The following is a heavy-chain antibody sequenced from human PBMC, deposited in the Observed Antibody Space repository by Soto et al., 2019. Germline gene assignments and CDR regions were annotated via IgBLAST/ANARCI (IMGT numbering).Heavy chain of an antibody. Sequence: ASVKVSCKASGYTFTGYYMHWVRQAPGQGLEWMGWINPNSGGTNYAQKFQGRVTMTRDTSISTAYMELSRLRSDDTAVYYCATRAPYYYDSSGSLFDPWGQGTLVTVSS. CDR1: GYTFTGYY. V-gene: IGHV1-2*02. CDR2: INPNSGGT. CDR3: ATRAPYYYDSSGSLFDP. J-gene: IGHJ5*02. D-gene: IGHD3-22*01.